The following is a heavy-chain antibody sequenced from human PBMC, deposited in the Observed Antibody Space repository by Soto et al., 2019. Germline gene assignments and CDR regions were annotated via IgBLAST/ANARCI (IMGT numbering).Heavy chain of an antibody. V-gene: IGHV4-31*03. CDR1: GGSIISGGYY. D-gene: IGHD1-26*01. CDR2: ISYSGST. Sequence: PSETLSLTCTVSGGSIISGGYYWIWIRQHPGTGLEWIGHISYSGSTYYNTSLKSRVTISVDTSKNQFSLMLSSVTAADTAVYYCATQEVGGSYVYTFDPWGQGTLVTVSS. CDR3: ATQEVGGSYVYTFDP. J-gene: IGHJ5*02.